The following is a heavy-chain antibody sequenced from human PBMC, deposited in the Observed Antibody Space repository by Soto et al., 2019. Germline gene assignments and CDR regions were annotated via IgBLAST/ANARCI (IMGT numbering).Heavy chain of an antibody. D-gene: IGHD3-10*01. CDR1: GYTFNSYY. V-gene: IGHV1-2*02. CDR2: INPDSGDT. Sequence: SVKVSFKASGYTFNSYYMHWVRQAPGQGLEWMGWINPDSGDTKYAQKFQGRVTMTRDTSISTAYMELSRLRSDDTAVYYCARGEYYNSGESEYWGQGTLVTVSS. CDR3: ARGEYYNSGESEY. J-gene: IGHJ4*02.